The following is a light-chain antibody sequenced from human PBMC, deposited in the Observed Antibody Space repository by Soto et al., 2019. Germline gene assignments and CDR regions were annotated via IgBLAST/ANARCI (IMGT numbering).Light chain of an antibody. CDR3: QQSYSTPLIG. V-gene: IGKV1-39*01. J-gene: IGKJ5*01. CDR2: AAS. Sequence: DIQMTQSPSSLSASVGDRVTITCRASQSIISYLNWYQQKPGKAPKLLIYAASSLQSGVPSRFSGSGSGTDFTLTISSLQPEDFATYYCQQSYSTPLIGFGQGTRLEIK. CDR1: QSIISY.